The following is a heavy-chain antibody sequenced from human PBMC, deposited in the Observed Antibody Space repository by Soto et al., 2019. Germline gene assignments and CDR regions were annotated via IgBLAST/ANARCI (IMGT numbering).Heavy chain of an antibody. V-gene: IGHV3-30*18. J-gene: IGHJ3*02. Sequence: GGSLRLSCAASGFTFSSYGMHWVRQAPGKGLEWVAVISYDGSNKYYADSVKGRFTISRDNSKNTLYLQMNSLRAEDTAVYYCAKPNIVATISAFDIWGQGTMVTVSS. CDR1: GFTFSSYG. CDR3: AKPNIVATISAFDI. D-gene: IGHD5-12*01. CDR2: ISYDGSNK.